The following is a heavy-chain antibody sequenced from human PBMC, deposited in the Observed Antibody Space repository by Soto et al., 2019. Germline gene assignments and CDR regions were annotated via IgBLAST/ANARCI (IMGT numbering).Heavy chain of an antibody. J-gene: IGHJ1*01. CDR3: ARDYYDSSGYYYLGYFQH. D-gene: IGHD3-22*01. Sequence: ASVKVSCKASGGTFSSYAISWVRQAPGQGLEWMGGIIPIFGTANYAQKFQGRVTITADESTSTAYMELSSLRSEDTAVYYCARDYYDSSGYYYLGYFQHWGQGTLVTVSS. CDR1: GGTFSSYA. CDR2: IIPIFGTA. V-gene: IGHV1-69*13.